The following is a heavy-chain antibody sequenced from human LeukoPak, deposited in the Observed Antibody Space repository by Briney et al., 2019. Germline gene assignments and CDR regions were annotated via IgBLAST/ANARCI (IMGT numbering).Heavy chain of an antibody. D-gene: IGHD2-15*01. CDR3: ARPVGPYCSGGSCSTIDY. Sequence: SETLSLTCTVSGGSISSGDYYWSWIRQPPGKGLEWIGYIYYSGSTYYNPSLKSRVTISVDTSKNQFSLKLSSVTAADTAVYYCARPVGPYCSGGSCSTIDYWGQGTLVTVSS. CDR1: GGSISSGDYY. J-gene: IGHJ4*02. V-gene: IGHV4-30-4*01. CDR2: IYYSGST.